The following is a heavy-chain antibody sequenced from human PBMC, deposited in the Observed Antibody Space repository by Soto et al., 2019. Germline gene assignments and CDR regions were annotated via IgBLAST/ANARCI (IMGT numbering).Heavy chain of an antibody. J-gene: IGHJ4*02. Sequence: GGSLRLSCAASGFTFSSYGMHGVRQAPGKGLEWVAVIWYDGSNKYYADSVKGRFTISRDNSKNTLYLQMNSLRAEDTAVYYCARDGAVYTHYFDYWGQGTLVTVSS. V-gene: IGHV3-33*01. CDR2: IWYDGSNK. CDR1: GFTFSSYG. D-gene: IGHD2-8*01. CDR3: ARDGAVYTHYFDY.